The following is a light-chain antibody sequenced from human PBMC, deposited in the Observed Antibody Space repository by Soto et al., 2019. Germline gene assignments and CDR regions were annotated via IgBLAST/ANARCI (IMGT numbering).Light chain of an antibody. CDR1: SGHSSYA. CDR3: QTWDTDIVL. CDR2: LNSDGSH. V-gene: IGLV4-69*01. Sequence: QLVLTQSPSASASLGASVKLTCTLSSGHSSYAIAWQQQQPEKGPRYLMKLNSDGSHSKGDGIPDRFSGSSSGAARYLTISSLQSEDEADYYCQTWDTDIVLFGGGTKLTVL. J-gene: IGLJ2*01.